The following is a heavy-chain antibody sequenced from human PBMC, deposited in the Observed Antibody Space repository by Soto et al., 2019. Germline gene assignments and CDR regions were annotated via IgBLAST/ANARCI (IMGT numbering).Heavy chain of an antibody. D-gene: IGHD6-13*01. J-gene: IGHJ6*02. V-gene: IGHV3-48*03. CDR3: ARGLRSSGYAMDV. CDR2: IVSRGSTM. Sequence: EVQLVESGGGVVQPGGSLRLSCAASGFTFSSYEMNWVRQAPGKGLEWVAYIVSRGSTMYFADSVKGRFTISRDNAKTSLYLKMNSLRAEATAVYYCARGLRSSGYAMDVWGQGTTVTVSS. CDR1: GFTFSSYE.